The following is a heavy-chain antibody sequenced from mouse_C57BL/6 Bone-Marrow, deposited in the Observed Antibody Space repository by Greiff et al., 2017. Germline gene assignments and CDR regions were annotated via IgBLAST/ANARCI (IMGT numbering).Heavy chain of an antibody. CDR3: ANIVTTCRYYFDY. D-gene: IGHD2-5*01. J-gene: IGHJ2*01. V-gene: IGHV1-75*01. CDR1: GYTFTDYY. Sequence: VQLQESGPELVKPGASVKISCKASGYTFTDYYINWVKQRPGQGLEWIGWIFPGSGSTYYNEKFKGKATLTVDKSSSTAYMLLSSLTSEDSAVYFCANIVTTCRYYFDYWGQGTTLTVSS. CDR2: IFPGSGST.